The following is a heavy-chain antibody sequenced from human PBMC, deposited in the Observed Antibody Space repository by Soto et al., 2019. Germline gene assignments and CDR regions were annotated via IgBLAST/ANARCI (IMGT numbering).Heavy chain of an antibody. CDR1: GFTFSSYA. D-gene: IGHD3-3*01. CDR2: ISGSGGST. Sequence: PGGSLRLSCAASGFTFSSYAMSWVRQAPGKGLEWVSAISGSGGSTYYADSVKGRFTISRDNAKNSLYLQMNSLRAEDTAVYYCARGDDFWSGPFDAFDIWGQGTMVTVSS. V-gene: IGHV3-23*01. CDR3: ARGDDFWSGPFDAFDI. J-gene: IGHJ3*02.